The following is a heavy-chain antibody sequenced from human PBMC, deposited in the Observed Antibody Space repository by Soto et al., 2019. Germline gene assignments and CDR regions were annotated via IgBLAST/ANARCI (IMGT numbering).Heavy chain of an antibody. CDR1: GYTFTGYY. CDR2: INPNSGGT. CDR3: ARGGGARGNSGSYFGNA. J-gene: IGHJ5*02. D-gene: IGHD1-26*01. Sequence: GASVKVSCKASGYTFTGYYMHWVRQAPGQGLEWMGWINPNSGGTNYAQKFQGCVTMTRDTSISTAYMELSRLRSDDTAVYYCARGGGARGNSGSYFGNAWGQGTLVTVSS. V-gene: IGHV1-2*04.